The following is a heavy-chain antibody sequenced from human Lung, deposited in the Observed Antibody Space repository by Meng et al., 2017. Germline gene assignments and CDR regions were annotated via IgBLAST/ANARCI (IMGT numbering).Heavy chain of an antibody. V-gene: IGHV4-34*01. CDR2: INHSGST. CDR3: ARGPTTMAHDFDY. Sequence: QGQLQQLGAGLLKPSETLSLTCVVSGGSFSDYYWSWIRQPPGKGLEWIGEINHSGSTNYNPSLESRATISVDTSQNNLSLKLSSVTAADSAVYYCARGPTTMAHDFDYWGQGTLVTVS. J-gene: IGHJ4*02. D-gene: IGHD4-11*01. CDR1: GGSFSDYY.